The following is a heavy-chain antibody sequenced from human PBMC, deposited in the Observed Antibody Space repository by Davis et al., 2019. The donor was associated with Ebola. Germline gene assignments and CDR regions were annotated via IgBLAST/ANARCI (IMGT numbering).Heavy chain of an antibody. J-gene: IGHJ3*02. CDR1: GGSINSLYYY. D-gene: IGHD1-20*01. Sequence: SETLSLTCTVSGGSINSLYYYWGWIRQPPGKGLEWIGSISYSGNTYYNPSLKCRITISVDTSKNQFSLKLSSVTAADTAVYYCARHGGITGTQRAFDIWGQGTMVTVSS. CDR2: ISYSGNT. V-gene: IGHV4-39*01. CDR3: ARHGGITGTQRAFDI.